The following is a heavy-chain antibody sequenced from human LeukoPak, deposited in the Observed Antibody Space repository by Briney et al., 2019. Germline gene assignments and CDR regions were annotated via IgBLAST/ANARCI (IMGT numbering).Heavy chain of an antibody. CDR2: IRSKAYGGTT. CDR3: TRVLGLRFLGTLRFDP. V-gene: IGHV3-49*04. J-gene: IGHJ5*02. D-gene: IGHD3-3*01. CDR1: GFTFGDYA. Sequence: PGGSLRLSCTASGFTFGDYAMSWVRQAPGKGLEWVGFIRSKAYGGTTEYAASVKGRFTISRDDSKSIAYLQMNSLKTEDTAVYYCTRVLGLRFLGTLRFDPWGQGTLVTVSS.